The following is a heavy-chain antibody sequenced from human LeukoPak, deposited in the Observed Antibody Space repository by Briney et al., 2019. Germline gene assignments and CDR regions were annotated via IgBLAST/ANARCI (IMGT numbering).Heavy chain of an antibody. V-gene: IGHV3-30*18. D-gene: IGHD6-13*01. CDR2: ISYDGSNK. CDR3: AKDRSSSWYAGLDP. J-gene: IGHJ5*02. CDR1: GFTFSSYG. Sequence: GGSLRLSCAASGFTFSSYGMHWVRQAPGKGLEWVAVISYDGSNKYYADSVKGRFTISGDNSKNTLYLQMNSLRAEDTAVYYCAKDRSSSWYAGLDPWGQGTLVTVSS.